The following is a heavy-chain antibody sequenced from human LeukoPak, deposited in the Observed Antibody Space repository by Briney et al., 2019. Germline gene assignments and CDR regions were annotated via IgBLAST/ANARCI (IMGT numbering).Heavy chain of an antibody. J-gene: IGHJ6*03. CDR1: GFTFDDYN. D-gene: IGHD5-12*01. CDR2: ITWNGDST. Sequence: GGSLRLSCAASGFTFDDYNMHWVRQAPGKGLEWVSLITWNGDSTYYADSVEGRFTISRDDSKNSLYLQMNSLRTEDTALYYCAKDKWLRGYYYYYMDVWGKGTTVTVSS. V-gene: IGHV3-43*01. CDR3: AKDKWLRGYYYYYMDV.